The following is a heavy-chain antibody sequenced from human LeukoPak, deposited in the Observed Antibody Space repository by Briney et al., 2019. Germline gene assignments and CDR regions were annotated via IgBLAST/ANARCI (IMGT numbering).Heavy chain of an antibody. J-gene: IGHJ3*01. D-gene: IGHD2-15*01. CDR2: MYNSGST. V-gene: IGHV4-59*08. Sequence: SETLSLTCTASGGSISSYNWSWIRQPPGKGLEWIGYMYNSGSTNYNPSLKSRVTISIDTSKNQVSLRLSSVTAADTAVYYCARQGSGGRSFDVWGQGTMVTVSS. CDR3: ARQGSGGRSFDV. CDR1: GGSISSYN.